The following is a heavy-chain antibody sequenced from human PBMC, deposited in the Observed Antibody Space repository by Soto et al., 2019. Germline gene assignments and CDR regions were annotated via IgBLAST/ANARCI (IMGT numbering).Heavy chain of an antibody. CDR1: GGTFSSYA. V-gene: IGHV1-69*01. CDR2: IIPIFGTA. D-gene: IGHD2-2*02. CDR3: ARDNIVVVPAAIRDNWFDP. J-gene: IGHJ5*02. Sequence: QLQLVQSGAEVKKPGSSVKVSCKASGGTFSSYAISWVRQAPGQGLEWMGWIIPIFGTANYAQKFQGRVTITADESTSTAYMELSSLRSEYTAVYYCARDNIVVVPAAIRDNWFDPWGQGTLVTVSS.